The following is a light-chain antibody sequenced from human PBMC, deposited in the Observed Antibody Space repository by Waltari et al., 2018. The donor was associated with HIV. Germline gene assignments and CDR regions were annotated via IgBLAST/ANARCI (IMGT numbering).Light chain of an antibody. CDR1: NLGDDY. J-gene: IGLJ2*01. Sequence: SYELTQPPSVSVSPGQTASIPCSGDNLGDDYACWYQQKPGQSPVPVIYEDFKRPSGIPERFSGSNSGNTATLTISGTQAMDEADYYCQAWDSSAVLFGGGTKLTVL. CDR3: QAWDSSAVL. CDR2: EDF. V-gene: IGLV3-1*01.